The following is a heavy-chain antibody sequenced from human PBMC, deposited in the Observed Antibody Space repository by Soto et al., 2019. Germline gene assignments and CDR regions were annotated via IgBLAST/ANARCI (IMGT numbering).Heavy chain of an antibody. CDR3: TTYSSGSSVGFDY. CDR2: IRSKANNYAT. V-gene: IGHV3-73*01. D-gene: IGHD3-22*01. Sequence: DVQLVESGGGLVQPGGSLKLSCAGSGFIFSGSAMHWVRQASGKGLEWVGRIRSKANNYATGYAASVKGRFTISRDDSKNTAYLQMNSLKTEDRAVYYCTTYSSGSSVGFDYWGQGTLVTVSS. CDR1: GFIFSGSA. J-gene: IGHJ4*02.